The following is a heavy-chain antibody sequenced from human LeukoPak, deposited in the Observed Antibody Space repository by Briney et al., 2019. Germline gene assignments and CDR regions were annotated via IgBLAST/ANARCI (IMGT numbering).Heavy chain of an antibody. CDR1: GGTFTSYA. V-gene: IGHV1-69*06. CDR3: AATLRHYGDFPYYYYGMDV. Sequence: SVKVSCKASGGTFTSYAISWVRQAPGQGLEWMGGIIPIFGTANYAQKFQGRVTITADKSTSTAYMELSSLRSEDTAVYYCAATLRHYGDFPYYYYGMDVWGKGTTVTVSS. CDR2: IIPIFGTA. D-gene: IGHD4-17*01. J-gene: IGHJ6*04.